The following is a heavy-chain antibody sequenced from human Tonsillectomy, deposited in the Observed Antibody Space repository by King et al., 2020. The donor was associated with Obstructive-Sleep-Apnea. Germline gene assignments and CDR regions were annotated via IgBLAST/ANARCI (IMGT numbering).Heavy chain of an antibody. CDR2: IKQDGREK. J-gene: IGHJ3*02. CDR3: ARGHIFGVVPLGVAFDI. V-gene: IGHV3-7*03. D-gene: IGHD3-3*02. Sequence: VQLVESGGGLVQPGGSLRLSCAASGFTFGTYWMSWVRQAPGKGLEWVANIKQDGREKYYVDSVKGRFTISRENAKNSLYLQMNSLRAEDTAVYYCARGHIFGVVPLGVAFDIWGQGTMVTVSS. CDR1: GFTFGTYW.